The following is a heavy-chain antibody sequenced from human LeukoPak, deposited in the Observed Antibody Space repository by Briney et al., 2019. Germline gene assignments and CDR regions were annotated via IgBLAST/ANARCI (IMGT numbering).Heavy chain of an antibody. CDR2: INRSGSPV. CDR3: ARGAYGSASYYNDWGVNDAFDI. Sequence: GGSLRLSCAASGFTFSSYAMSWVRQAPGKGLEWIAYINRSGSPVHLADSVKGRFTISRDNGDNSLYLQMNSLRAEDTAVYYCARGAYGSASYYNDWGVNDAFDIWGQGTMVTVSS. V-gene: IGHV3-48*04. CDR1: GFTFSSYA. J-gene: IGHJ3*02. D-gene: IGHD3-10*01.